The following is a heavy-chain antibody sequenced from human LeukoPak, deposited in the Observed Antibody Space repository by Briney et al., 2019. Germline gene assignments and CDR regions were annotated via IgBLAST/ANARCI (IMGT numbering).Heavy chain of an antibody. J-gene: IGHJ4*01. CDR3: GRDSGFGELVRYYFDY. CDR2: ISYDGTTK. CDR1: GFTLSNYA. V-gene: IGHV3-33*01. D-gene: IGHD3-10*01. Sequence: GGSLRLSCAASGFTLSNYAMHWVSQVPGKGLEWVAVISYDGTTKFYANYVKGRFTFSRDNSKNTLYLQMNILRAEDTAIYYCGRDSGFGELVRYYFDYWAHGTLVTVSS.